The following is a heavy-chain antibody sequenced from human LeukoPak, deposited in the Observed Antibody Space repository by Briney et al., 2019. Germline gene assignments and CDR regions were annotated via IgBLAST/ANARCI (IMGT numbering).Heavy chain of an antibody. D-gene: IGHD3-22*01. V-gene: IGHV1-69*06. J-gene: IGHJ5*01. Sequence: ASVKVSCKASGCTFNNYAVSWVREAPGQGLEWMGKPIPFFNTTYYAQKFQGRVTITADKSTTTAYMELSGLRSEDTAVYYCARADDRSGSYYILRFDSWGQGTLVTVSS. CDR2: PIPFFNTT. CDR1: GCTFNNYA. CDR3: ARADDRSGSYYILRFDS.